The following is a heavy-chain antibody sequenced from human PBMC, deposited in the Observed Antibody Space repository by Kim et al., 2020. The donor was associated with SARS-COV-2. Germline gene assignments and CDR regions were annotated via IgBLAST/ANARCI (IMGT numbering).Heavy chain of an antibody. CDR3: ARENLEWPLPYGSGRGADY. V-gene: IGHV1-2*06. D-gene: IGHD3-10*01. CDR2: INPNSGGT. CDR1: GYTFTGYY. Sequence: ASVKVSCKASGYTFTGYYMHWVRQAPGQGLEWMGRINPNSGGTNYAQKFQGRVTMTRDTSISTAYMELSRLRSDDTAVYYCARENLEWPLPYGSGRGADYWGQGTLVTVSS. J-gene: IGHJ4*02.